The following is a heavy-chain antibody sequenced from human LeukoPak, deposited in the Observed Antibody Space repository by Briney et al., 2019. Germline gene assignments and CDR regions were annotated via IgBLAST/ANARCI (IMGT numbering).Heavy chain of an antibody. J-gene: IGHJ4*02. Sequence: GGSLRLSCAASGFTFSSFSMNWVRQAPGKGLEWVSYIRSGGTNTDYTGSVKGRFTISRDTSKNTVYLQMNSLRAEDMAVYYCARGVPGTHRYFDYWGQGTLVTVSS. CDR2: IRSGGTNT. V-gene: IGHV3-48*01. CDR1: GFTFSSFS. CDR3: ARGVPGTHRYFDY. D-gene: IGHD6-19*01.